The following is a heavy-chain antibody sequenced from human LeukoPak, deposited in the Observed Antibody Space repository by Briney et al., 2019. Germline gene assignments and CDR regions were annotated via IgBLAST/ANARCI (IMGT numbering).Heavy chain of an antibody. V-gene: IGHV4-38-2*02. Sequence: SETLSLTRTVSGYSISTGYYWDWIRQPPGKGLEWIGTFYHGGSTYYNPSLKSRVTISVDTSKNQFSLKLSSVTAADTAVYYCARARRLKGGSPFDYWGQGTLVTVSS. J-gene: IGHJ4*02. CDR1: GYSISTGYY. D-gene: IGHD3-16*01. CDR3: ARARRLKGGSPFDY. CDR2: FYHGGST.